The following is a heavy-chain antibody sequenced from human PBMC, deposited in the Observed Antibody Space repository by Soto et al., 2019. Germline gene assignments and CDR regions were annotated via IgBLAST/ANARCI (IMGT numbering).Heavy chain of an antibody. CDR2: INADNGNT. J-gene: IGHJ4*02. V-gene: IGHV1-3*01. CDR1: GGTFSSYA. CDR3: ASPGSSWYTLDY. D-gene: IGHD6-13*01. Sequence: ASVKVSCKASGGTFSSYAISWVRQAPGQRLEWMGWINADNGNTKYSQKFQGRVTITRDTSASTAYMELSSLRSEDTAVYYCASPGSSWYTLDYWGQGTLVTVSS.